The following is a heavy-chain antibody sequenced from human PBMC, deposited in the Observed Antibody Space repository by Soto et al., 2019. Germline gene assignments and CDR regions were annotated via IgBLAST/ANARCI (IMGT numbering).Heavy chain of an antibody. J-gene: IGHJ4*02. CDR1: GGSFSGYY. CDR3: ARAADQQTLDY. V-gene: IGHV4-34*01. Sequence: SETLSLTCAVYGGSFSGYYWSWIRQPPGKGLEWIGEINHSGSTNYNPSLKSRVTISVDTSKNQFSLKLSSVTAADTAVYYCARAADQQTLDYWGQGTLVTVSS. CDR2: INHSGST. D-gene: IGHD6-13*01.